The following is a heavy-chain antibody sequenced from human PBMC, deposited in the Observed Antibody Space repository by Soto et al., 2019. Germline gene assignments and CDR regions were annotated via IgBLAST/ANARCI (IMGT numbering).Heavy chain of an antibody. J-gene: IGHJ4*02. CDR1: GYSFSSYA. D-gene: IGHD1-26*01. V-gene: IGHV1-3*01. Sequence: ASVKVSCKASGYSFSSYAIHWVRQAPGQGLEWMGWINAGNGNTKYSQKFQGRVTITRDTSASTAYMELNSLRSEDTAVYYCARVDGTYWGQGTLVTVSS. CDR3: ARVDGTY. CDR2: INAGNGNT.